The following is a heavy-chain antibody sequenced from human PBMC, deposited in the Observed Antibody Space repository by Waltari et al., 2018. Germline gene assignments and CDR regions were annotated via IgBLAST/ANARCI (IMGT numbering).Heavy chain of an antibody. J-gene: IGHJ4*02. V-gene: IGHV4-38-2*01. CDR3: ARLERTPFPYPDY. Sequence: QVQLQESGPGLVKPSETLSLTCAVSGYSISSGYYWGWIRQPPGKGLEWIGRIYHSGSTYYNPSLKSRVTISVDTSKNQFSLKLSSVTAADTAVYYCARLERTPFPYPDYWGQGTLVTVSS. D-gene: IGHD1-1*01. CDR1: GYSISSGYY. CDR2: IYHSGST.